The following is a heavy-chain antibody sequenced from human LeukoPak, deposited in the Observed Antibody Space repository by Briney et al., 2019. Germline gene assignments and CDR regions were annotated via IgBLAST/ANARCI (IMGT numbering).Heavy chain of an antibody. CDR2: ISGSGGST. CDR3: AKEKYSSSSELFFYIFDY. V-gene: IGHV3-23*01. J-gene: IGHJ4*02. CDR1: GFTFSSYA. Sequence: GGSLRLSCAASGFTFSSYAMSWVRQAPGKGLEWVSAISGSGGSTYYADSVKGRFTISRDNSKDALYLQMNSLRAEDTAVYYCAKEKYSSSSELFFYIFDYWGQGTLATVSS. D-gene: IGHD6-6*01.